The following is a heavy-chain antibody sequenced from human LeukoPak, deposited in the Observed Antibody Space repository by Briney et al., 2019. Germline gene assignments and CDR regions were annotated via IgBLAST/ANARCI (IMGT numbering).Heavy chain of an antibody. CDR1: GGSISSGDYY. D-gene: IGHD2/OR15-2a*01. J-gene: IGHJ4*02. CDR3: ARVPGSTPTFIDY. V-gene: IGHV4-30-4*01. CDR2: IYYSGST. Sequence: SETLSLTCTVSGGSISSGDYYWSWIRQPPGKGLEWIGYIYYSGSTYYNPSLKSRVTISVDTSKNQFSLKLSSVTAADTAVYYCARVPGSTPTFIDYWGQGTLVTVTS.